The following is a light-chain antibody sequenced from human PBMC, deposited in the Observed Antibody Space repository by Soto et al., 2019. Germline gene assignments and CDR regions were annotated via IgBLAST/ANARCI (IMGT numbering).Light chain of an antibody. CDR1: QGIKNY. CDR3: QQYDDLPPFS. CDR2: DAS. V-gene: IGKV1-33*01. J-gene: IGKJ3*01. Sequence: DIPMTQSPSSLSASVGDRVIITCQASQGIKNYLNWYQQRPGKAPQLLISDASNLETGVPSRFSGGGSGTHFTLTISSLQPEDVATYYCQQYDDLPPFSFGPGTKVDFK.